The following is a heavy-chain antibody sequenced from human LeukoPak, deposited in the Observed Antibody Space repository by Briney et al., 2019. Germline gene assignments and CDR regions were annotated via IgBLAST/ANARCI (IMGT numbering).Heavy chain of an antibody. CDR3: AREKLGSSGWGAPFDY. CDR2: TNPSGGST. D-gene: IGHD6-19*01. V-gene: IGHV1-46*01. CDR1: GYTFTSYY. J-gene: IGHJ4*02. Sequence: ASVKVSCKASGYTFTSYYMHWVRQAPGQGLEWMGITNPSGGSTSYAQKFQGRVTMTRDMSTSTVYMELSSLRSEDTAVYYCAREKLGSSGWGAPFDYWGQGTLVTVSS.